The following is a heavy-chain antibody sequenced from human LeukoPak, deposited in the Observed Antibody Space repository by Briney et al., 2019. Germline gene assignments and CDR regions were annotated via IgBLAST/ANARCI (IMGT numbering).Heavy chain of an antibody. CDR1: GFTFSSYA. Sequence: GGSLRLSCAASGFTFSSYAMSWVRQAPGKGLEWVSAISGSGGSTYYADSVKGRSTISRDNSKNTLYLQMNSLRAEDTAVYYCAKVSIEEYCSGGSCYRDYWGQGTLVTVSS. J-gene: IGHJ4*02. CDR2: ISGSGGST. D-gene: IGHD2-15*01. CDR3: AKVSIEEYCSGGSCYRDY. V-gene: IGHV3-23*01.